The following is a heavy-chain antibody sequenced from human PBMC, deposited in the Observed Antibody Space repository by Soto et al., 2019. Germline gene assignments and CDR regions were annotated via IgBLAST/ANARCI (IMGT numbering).Heavy chain of an antibody. J-gene: IGHJ6*04. CDR3: ARDSYYDSGSYGMDV. CDR1: GYTFTSYG. Sequence: ASVKVSCKASGYTFTSYGISWVRQAPGQGFEWMGWISDYNGNTNYAQKFQGRVIMTTDTSTKTAYMVLRSLRFDDTALYSCARDSYYDSGSYGMDVWGKGTTVTVPQ. CDR2: ISDYNGNT. V-gene: IGHV1-18*01. D-gene: IGHD3-10*01.